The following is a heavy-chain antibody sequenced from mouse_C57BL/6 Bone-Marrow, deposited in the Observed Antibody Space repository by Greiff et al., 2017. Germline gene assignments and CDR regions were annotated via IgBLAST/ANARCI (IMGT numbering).Heavy chain of an antibody. D-gene: IGHD1-1*01. CDR1: GFTFSDYY. Sequence: EVKLVESGGGLVQPGGSLKLSCAASGFTFSDYYMYWVRQTPEKRLEWVAYISNGGGSTYYPDTVKGRFTISRDNAKNTLYLQMSRLKSEDTAMYYCARHWYYGSLWYFDVWGTGTTVTVSS. V-gene: IGHV5-12*01. CDR2: ISNGGGST. J-gene: IGHJ1*03. CDR3: ARHWYYGSLWYFDV.